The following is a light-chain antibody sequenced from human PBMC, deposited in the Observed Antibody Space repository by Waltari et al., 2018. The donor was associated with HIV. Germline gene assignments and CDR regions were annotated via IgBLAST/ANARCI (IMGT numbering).Light chain of an antibody. Sequence: QSVLTQPPSVSGAPGQRVTISCTGGSSNIGADYDVHWYQQIPGTAPKLLISGNKNRPSGVPDRCSASQSGASASLAITGLQAEDEADYFCQSYDRSLSASVVFGGGTKLTVL. CDR3: QSYDRSLSASVV. V-gene: IGLV1-40*01. CDR2: GNK. J-gene: IGLJ2*01. CDR1: SSNIGADYD.